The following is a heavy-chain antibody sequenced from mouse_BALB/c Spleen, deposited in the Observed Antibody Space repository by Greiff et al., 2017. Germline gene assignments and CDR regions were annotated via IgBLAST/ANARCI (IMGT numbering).Heavy chain of an antibody. CDR1: GFTFSSFG. J-gene: IGHJ1*01. D-gene: IGHD2-10*02. CDR2: ISSGSSTI. Sequence: EVKLVESGGGLVQPGGSRKLSCAASGFTFSSFGMHWVRQAPEKGLEWVAYISSGSSTIYYADTVKGRFTISRDNPKNTLFLQMTSLRSEDTAMYYCARGGYGSYWYFDVWGAGTTVTVSS. CDR3: ARGGYGSYWYFDV. V-gene: IGHV5-17*02.